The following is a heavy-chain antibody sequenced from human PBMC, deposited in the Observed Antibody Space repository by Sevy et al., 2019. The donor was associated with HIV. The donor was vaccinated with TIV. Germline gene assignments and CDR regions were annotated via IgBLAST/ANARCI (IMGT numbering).Heavy chain of an antibody. V-gene: IGHV3-48*03. J-gene: IGHJ5*02. CDR3: ARVDANYDKGFDP. D-gene: IGHD3-22*01. CDR1: GFTFRSYE. Sequence: GGSLRLSCEASGFTFRSYEMNWVRQAPGKGLEWVSYISSSGSIIYYADSVKGRFTISRDNAKNSLYMQMNSLRAEEMAVYYGARVDANYDKGFDPLGQGTLVTVSS. CDR2: ISSSGSII.